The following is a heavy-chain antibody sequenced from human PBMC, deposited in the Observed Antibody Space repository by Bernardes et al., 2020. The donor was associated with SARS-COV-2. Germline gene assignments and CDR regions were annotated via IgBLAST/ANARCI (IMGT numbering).Heavy chain of an antibody. CDR2: IYWDDDK. D-gene: IGHD5-18*01. CDR3: ARGYSYGYGYYFDY. CDR1: GFSLSTSGVG. V-gene: IGHV2-5*02. Sequence: SGPTLVKPTQTLTLTCTFSGFSLSTSGVGVGWIRQPPGKALEGLALIYWDDDKRYNPSLKSRLTITKGTSKNQVVLTMTNMDPVDTATYYCARGYSYGYGYYFDYWGQGTLVTVSS. J-gene: IGHJ4*02.